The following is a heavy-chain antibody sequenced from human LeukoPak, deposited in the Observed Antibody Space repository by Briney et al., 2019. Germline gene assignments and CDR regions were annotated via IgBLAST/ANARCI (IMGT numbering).Heavy chain of an antibody. CDR2: INQDGTEK. D-gene: IGHD3-10*01. CDR1: GFTFTTYW. Sequence: PGGSLRLSCAASGFTFTTYWMTWVRQAPGKGLEWVASINQDGTEKCYVDSVKGRFTISRDNAKNSLYLQMNSLRVEDTAVFYCAKVAKYYYGSETYYFFEHWGQGTPVTASS. CDR3: AKVAKYYYGSETYYFFEH. J-gene: IGHJ4*02. V-gene: IGHV3-7*01.